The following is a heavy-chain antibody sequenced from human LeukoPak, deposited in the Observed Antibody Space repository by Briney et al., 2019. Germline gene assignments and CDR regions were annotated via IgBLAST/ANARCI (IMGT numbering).Heavy chain of an antibody. Sequence: GGSLRLSCAASGFTFSSYGMHWVRQAPGKGLEWVAVISYDGSNKYYADSVKGRFTISRDNSKNTLYLQMNSLRAEDTAVYYCAKSPQIVVVTAIFDYWGQGTLVTVSS. J-gene: IGHJ4*02. CDR2: ISYDGSNK. CDR1: GFTFSSYG. CDR3: AKSPQIVVVTAIFDY. V-gene: IGHV3-30*18. D-gene: IGHD2-21*02.